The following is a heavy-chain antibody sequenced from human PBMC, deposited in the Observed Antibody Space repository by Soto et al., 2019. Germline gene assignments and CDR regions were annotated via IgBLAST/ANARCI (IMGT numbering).Heavy chain of an antibody. CDR3: ARGDEYWFDP. V-gene: IGHV4-34*01. CDR1: GGSFSGYY. J-gene: IGHJ5*02. Sequence: SETLSLTCAVYGGSFSGYYWSWIRQPPGKGLEWIGEINHSGSTNYNPSLKSRVTISVDTSKNQFSLKLSSVTAADTAVYYCARGDEYWFDPWGQGTLVTVSS. CDR2: INHSGST.